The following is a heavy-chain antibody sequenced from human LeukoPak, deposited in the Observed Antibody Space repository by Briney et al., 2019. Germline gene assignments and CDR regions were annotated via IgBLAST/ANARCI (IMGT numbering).Heavy chain of an antibody. CDR1: GFTFSSYG. J-gene: IGHJ6*02. Sequence: GGSLRPSCAASGFTFSSYGMHWVRQAPGKGLEWVAVICYDGSNKYYADSVKGRFTISRDNSKNTLYLQMNSLRAEDTAVYYCARGGYYLYGMDVWGQGTTVTVSS. D-gene: IGHD3-10*01. CDR2: ICYDGSNK. V-gene: IGHV3-33*01. CDR3: ARGGYYLYGMDV.